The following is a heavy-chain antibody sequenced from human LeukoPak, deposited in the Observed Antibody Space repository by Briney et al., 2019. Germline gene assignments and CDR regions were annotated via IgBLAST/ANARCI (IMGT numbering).Heavy chain of an antibody. CDR1: GYSFTSYW. V-gene: IGHV5-51*01. CDR2: IYPGDCDT. Sequence: GEALKISFKGSGYSFTSYWIGWVRQMPGKGLEWMGIIYPGDCDTRYSQSFQGQVTISADKSISTAYLQWSSLKASDTAMYYCASLLRYCSSSSCYQYFQYWGQGTLVTVSS. D-gene: IGHD2-2*01. J-gene: IGHJ1*01. CDR3: ASLLRYCSSSSCYQYFQY.